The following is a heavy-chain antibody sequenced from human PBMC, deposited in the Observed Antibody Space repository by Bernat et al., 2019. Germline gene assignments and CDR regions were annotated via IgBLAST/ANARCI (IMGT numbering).Heavy chain of an antibody. CDR1: GYTFSNYW. CDR2: IYPGDSDT. D-gene: IGHD3-10*01. V-gene: IGHV5-51*01. J-gene: IGHJ4*02. CDR3: ARLRTFYNPVDY. Sequence: EVQLVQSGTEVKKPGESLKISCKGSGYTFSNYWIAWVRQMPGKGVEWMGIIYPGDSDTSYSPSFQGQVTISADKSISTTYLEWSGLQASDTAVYYCARLRTFYNPVDYWGQGTLVTVSS.